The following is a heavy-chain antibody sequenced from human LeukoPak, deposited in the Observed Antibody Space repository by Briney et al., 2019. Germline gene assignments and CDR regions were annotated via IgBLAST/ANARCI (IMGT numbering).Heavy chain of an antibody. Sequence: RASVKVSCKASGYTFTSHDINWVRQAIGQGLEWMGWMNPNSANTGYAQKFQGRVTMTRSTSISTAYMELSSLRSEGTAVYYCARAVISGYSYENWFDPWGQGTLVTVSS. V-gene: IGHV1-8*01. D-gene: IGHD5-18*01. CDR3: ARAVISGYSYENWFDP. J-gene: IGHJ5*02. CDR2: MNPNSANT. CDR1: GYTFTSHD.